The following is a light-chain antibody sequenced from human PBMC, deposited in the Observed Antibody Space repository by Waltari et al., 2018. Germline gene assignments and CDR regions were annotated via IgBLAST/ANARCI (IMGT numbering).Light chain of an antibody. Sequence: QSVLAQPPSASGPPGQRVIISCSGRRSTTPSSFVYWYQQLPGTAPKVLIQRNSQRPSGVPDRFSGSKSGTSASLAISGLRPEDEADYYCAAWDGTLSAVAFGGGTKLTVL. CDR1: RSTTPSSF. CDR3: AAWDGTLSAVA. J-gene: IGLJ2*01. CDR2: RNS. V-gene: IGLV1-47*01.